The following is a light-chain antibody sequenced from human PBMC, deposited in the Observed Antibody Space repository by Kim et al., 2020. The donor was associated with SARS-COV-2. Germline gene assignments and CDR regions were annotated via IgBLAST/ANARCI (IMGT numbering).Light chain of an antibody. V-gene: IGLV9-49*01. Sequence: QSVLTQPPSASASLGASVTLACTLSSGYSNYRVDWYQQRPGKGPRFVMRVGTGGIVGSKGDGIPDRFSALGSGLNRYLTIKKIQEEDEGDYHCGADHGSGSNFVWVFGGGTQLTVL. CDR1: SGYSNYR. CDR3: GADHGSGSNFVWV. CDR2: VGTGGIVG. J-gene: IGLJ3*02.